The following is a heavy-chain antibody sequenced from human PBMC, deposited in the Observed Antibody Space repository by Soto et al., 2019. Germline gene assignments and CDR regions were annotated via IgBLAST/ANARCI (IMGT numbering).Heavy chain of an antibody. CDR3: ARDIVVVTSYYGMDV. Sequence: QVQLVQSGAEVKKPGASVKVSCKASGYTFTSYYMHWVRQAPGQGLEWMGIINPSGGSTSYAQKFKGKVTMTRDTSTSTGYMELSSLRCEDTAVYYCARDIVVVTSYYGMDVWGQGTTVTVSS. J-gene: IGHJ6*02. D-gene: IGHD2-21*01. CDR2: INPSGGST. V-gene: IGHV1-46*01. CDR1: GYTFTSYY.